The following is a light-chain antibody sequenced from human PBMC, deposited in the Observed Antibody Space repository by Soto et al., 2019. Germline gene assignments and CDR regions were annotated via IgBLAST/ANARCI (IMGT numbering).Light chain of an antibody. J-gene: IGKJ4*01. CDR2: DAS. CDR3: QQYNDWPLS. Sequence: EIVMTQSPATLSVSPGDRATLSCRASQNVRTNLAWYHQKPGQAPRLLISDASTRATGIPARFSGSGSGTEFTLTLTRLQSEDFALYYCQQYNDWPLSFGAGTKVQIK. V-gene: IGKV3-15*01. CDR1: QNVRTN.